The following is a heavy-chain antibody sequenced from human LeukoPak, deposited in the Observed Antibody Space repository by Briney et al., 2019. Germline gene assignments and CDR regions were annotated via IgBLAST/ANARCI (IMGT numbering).Heavy chain of an antibody. V-gene: IGHV4-61*02. CDR1: GGSLSSGSYY. CDR2: IYTSGST. Sequence: SQTLSLTCTVSGGSLSSGSYYWSWFRQPAGKGLEWIGRIYTSGSTNYNPSLKSRVTISVNTSKNQFSLKLSSVTAADTAVYYCARAGLLSYFDYWGQGTLVTVSS. J-gene: IGHJ4*02. CDR3: ARAGLLSYFDY.